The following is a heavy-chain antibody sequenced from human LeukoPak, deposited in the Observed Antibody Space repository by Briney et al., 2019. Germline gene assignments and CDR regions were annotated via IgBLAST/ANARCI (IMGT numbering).Heavy chain of an antibody. CDR2: IIPIFGTA. Sequence: SVKVSCKASGGTFSSYAISWVRQAPGQGLEWMGGIIPIFGTANYTQKFQGRVTITADESTSTAYMELSSLRSEDTAVYYCARAWWFGELLWGAFDIWGQGTMVTVSS. CDR1: GGTFSSYA. D-gene: IGHD3-10*01. V-gene: IGHV1-69*01. CDR3: ARAWWFGELLWGAFDI. J-gene: IGHJ3*02.